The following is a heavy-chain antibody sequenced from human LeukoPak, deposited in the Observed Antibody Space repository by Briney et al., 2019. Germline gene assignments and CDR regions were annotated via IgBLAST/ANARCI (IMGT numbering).Heavy chain of an antibody. CDR2: INPNTGDT. CDR1: GYIFTDYY. Sequence: ASVKVSCKSSGYIFTDYYIHWVRQAPGQGLEWMGWINPNTGDTNSAQKFQGRATMTRDMSVSTAYLDLSRLPSDDTAVYYCARAQYGGYGRRIWFDPWGQGTLVTVSS. J-gene: IGHJ5*02. CDR3: ARAQYGGYGRRIWFDP. V-gene: IGHV1-2*02. D-gene: IGHD2-21*01.